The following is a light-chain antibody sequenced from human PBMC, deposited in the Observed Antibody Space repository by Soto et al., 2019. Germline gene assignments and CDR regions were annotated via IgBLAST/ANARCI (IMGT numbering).Light chain of an antibody. CDR1: SSDIGGYDY. Sequence: QSALTQPASVSGSPGQSITISCTGTSSDIGGYDYVSWYQQYPGKVPKLMIYDVTKRASGVPSRFSASKSGDTASLTISGLQAEDEADYYCSSYTSTSTLVVFGGGTKLTVL. V-gene: IGLV2-14*01. CDR3: SSYTSTSTLVV. CDR2: DVT. J-gene: IGLJ2*01.